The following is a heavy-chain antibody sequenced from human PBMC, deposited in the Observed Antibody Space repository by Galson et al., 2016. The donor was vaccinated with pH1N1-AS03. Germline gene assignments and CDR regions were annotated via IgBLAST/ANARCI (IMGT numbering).Heavy chain of an antibody. J-gene: IGHJ2*01. Sequence: SETLSLTCSVSGGSINISPYNWGWIRQSPGKGLEWLGSVSFSGTTYYNPSLKSRVSTPMDTSENQISLTLSSVTATDTAVYYCARQAEGRMLTLRHRYFDFWGRGIRVTVSS. CDR3: ARQAEGRMLTLRHRYFDF. V-gene: IGHV4-39*01. D-gene: IGHD1-14*01. CDR1: GGSINISPYN. CDR2: VSFSGTT.